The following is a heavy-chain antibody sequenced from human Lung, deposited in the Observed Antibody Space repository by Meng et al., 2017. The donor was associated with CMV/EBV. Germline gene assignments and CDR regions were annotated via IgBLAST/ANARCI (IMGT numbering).Heavy chain of an antibody. J-gene: IGHJ3*02. CDR2: INPNSGGT. D-gene: IGHD2-8*01. CDR3: ARDLGDDCTNGVCYSVDAFDI. V-gene: IGHV1-2*02. Sequence: ASXXVSXKASGYTFTGYYMHWVRQAPGQGLEWMGWINPNSGGTNYAQKFQGRVTMTRDTSISTAYMELSRLRSDDTAVYYCARDLGDDCTNGVCYSVDAFDIWXQGTVVTVSS. CDR1: GYTFTGYY.